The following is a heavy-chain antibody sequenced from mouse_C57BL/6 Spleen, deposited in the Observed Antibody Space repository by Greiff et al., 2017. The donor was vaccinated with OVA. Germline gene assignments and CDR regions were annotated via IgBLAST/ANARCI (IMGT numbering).Heavy chain of an antibody. CDR1: GYTFTDYE. Sequence: QVQLQQSGAELVRPGASVTLSCKASGYTFTDYEMHWVKQTPVHGLEWIGAIDPETGGTAYNQKFKGKAILTADKSSSTAYMELRSLTSEDSAVDYCTRGIYYDYAMDYWGQGTSVTVSS. V-gene: IGHV1-15*01. CDR3: TRGIYYDYAMDY. J-gene: IGHJ4*01. D-gene: IGHD2-4*01. CDR2: IDPETGGT.